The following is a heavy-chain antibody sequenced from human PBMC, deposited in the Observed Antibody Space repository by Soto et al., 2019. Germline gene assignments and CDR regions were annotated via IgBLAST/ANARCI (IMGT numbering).Heavy chain of an antibody. V-gene: IGHV4-34*01. CDR2: INHSGST. Sequence: SETLSLTCAVYGGSFSCYYWSWIRQPPGKGLEWIGEINHSGSTNYNPSLKSRVTISVDTSKNRFSLELTSVTAADTATYFCARGGSTHYYYGLDVWGQGTTVTVSS. J-gene: IGHJ6*02. CDR1: GGSFSCYY. CDR3: ARGGSTHYYYGLDV.